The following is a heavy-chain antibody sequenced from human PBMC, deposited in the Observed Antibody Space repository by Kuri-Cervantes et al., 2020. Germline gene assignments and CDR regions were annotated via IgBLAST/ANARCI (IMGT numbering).Heavy chain of an antibody. V-gene: IGHV1-8*01. D-gene: IGHD3-3*01. Sequence: GESLKISCKASGYTFTSYDINWVRQATGQGLEWMGWMNPNSGNTGYAQKFQGRVTMTRNTSISTAYMELSSLRSEDTAVYYCARASSYYDFTWWGQGTLVTVSS. CDR1: GYTFTSYD. CDR2: MNPNSGNT. J-gene: IGHJ4*02. CDR3: ARASSYYDFTW.